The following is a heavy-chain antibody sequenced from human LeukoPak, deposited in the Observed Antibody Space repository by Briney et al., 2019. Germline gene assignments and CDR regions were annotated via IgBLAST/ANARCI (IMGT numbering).Heavy chain of an antibody. Sequence: PSETLSLTCAVSGGSFSGYYWSWIRQPPGKGLEWIGEINHSGSTNYNPSLKSRVTISVDTSKNQFSLKLSSVTAADTAVYYCARGDGRWLQKKALDYWGQGTLVTVSS. D-gene: IGHD5-24*01. V-gene: IGHV4-34*01. CDR2: INHSGST. J-gene: IGHJ4*02. CDR3: ARGDGRWLQKKALDY. CDR1: GGSFSGYY.